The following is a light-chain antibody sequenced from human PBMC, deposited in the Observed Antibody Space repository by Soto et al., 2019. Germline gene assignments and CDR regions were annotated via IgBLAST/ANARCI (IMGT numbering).Light chain of an antibody. V-gene: IGLV2-8*01. J-gene: IGLJ2*01. CDR3: SSYAGSNCL. CDR2: EVN. CDR1: SSTIGDFNS. Sequence: QSALTQPPSASGSPGQSVTISCTGTSSTIGDFNSVSWYQHHPDKAPKPVIYEVNKRPSGVPDRFSGSKSGNTASLTVSGLQAEDEADYYCSSYAGSNCLFGGGTKLTVL.